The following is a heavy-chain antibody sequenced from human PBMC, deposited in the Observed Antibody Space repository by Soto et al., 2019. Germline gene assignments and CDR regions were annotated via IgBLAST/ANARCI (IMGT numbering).Heavy chain of an antibody. CDR3: KKGGPYYSAPFDQ. CDR2: IKFDGTDI. CDR1: GFIFSSYW. V-gene: IGHV3-74*01. Sequence: GGSLRLSCAASGFIFSSYWMHWVRQAPGKGLVWISRIKFDGTDITYEDSVKGRFTVSRDNARNTLYLQMDSLTAEDTAVYYCKKGGPYYSAPFDQWGQGTVVTVSS. D-gene: IGHD3-10*01. J-gene: IGHJ4*02.